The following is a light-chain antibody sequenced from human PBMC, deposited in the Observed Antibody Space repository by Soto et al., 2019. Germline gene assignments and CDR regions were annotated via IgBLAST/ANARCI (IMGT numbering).Light chain of an antibody. CDR3: QQYDRSPRT. CDR1: QSVSSSY. CDR2: GAS. V-gene: IGKV3-20*01. Sequence: IGLTQSPGTLSLSPGERATLSCSASQSVSSSYLAWYQQKPGQAPRLLIYGASSRATGIPDRFSGSGSGTDFTLTISRLEPEDFAVYYCQQYDRSPRTFGQGTRLEI. J-gene: IGKJ5*01.